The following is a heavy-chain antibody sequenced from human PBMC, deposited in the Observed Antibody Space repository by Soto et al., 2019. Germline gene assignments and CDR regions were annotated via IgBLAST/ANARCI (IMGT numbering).Heavy chain of an antibody. CDR1: GGSIRRGDYY. Sequence: SETMSLTCPVSGGSIRRGDYYLSWLRQPPGKGLEWIGYIYYSGSTYYNPSLKSRVTISVDTSKNQFSLKLSSVTAADTAVYYCARLVVPVAVFDYWGQGTLVTVSS. CDR3: ARLVVPVAVFDY. CDR2: IYYSGST. J-gene: IGHJ4*02. V-gene: IGHV4-30-4*01. D-gene: IGHD2-2*01.